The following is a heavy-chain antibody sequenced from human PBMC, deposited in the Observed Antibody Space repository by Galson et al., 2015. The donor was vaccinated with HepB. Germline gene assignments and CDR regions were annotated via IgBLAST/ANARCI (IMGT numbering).Heavy chain of an antibody. V-gene: IGHV3-23*01. D-gene: IGHD2-21*02. CDR1: GFTFSSHA. Sequence: SLRLSCAASGFTFSSHAMSWVRQAPGQGLEWVSAISGSGGSTYYADSVKGRFTISRDNSKNTLYLQMNSLGAEDTAVYYCAKDLGPPAIVVVTANAFDIWGQGTMVTVSS. J-gene: IGHJ3*02. CDR3: AKDLGPPAIVVVTANAFDI. CDR2: ISGSGGST.